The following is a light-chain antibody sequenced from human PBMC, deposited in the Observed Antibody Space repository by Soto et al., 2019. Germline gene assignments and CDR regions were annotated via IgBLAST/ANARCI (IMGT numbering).Light chain of an antibody. Sequence: VLTQSPGTLSSSQGERATLSCRASQSVGRNYLAWFQQKSGQAPRLVIYGASSRAAGIPDRLSGSGSGTDFTLTISRLEPEDFAVYYCQQYATSPITFGQGTRLENK. J-gene: IGKJ5*01. CDR1: QSVGRNY. CDR3: QQYATSPIT. V-gene: IGKV3-20*01. CDR2: GAS.